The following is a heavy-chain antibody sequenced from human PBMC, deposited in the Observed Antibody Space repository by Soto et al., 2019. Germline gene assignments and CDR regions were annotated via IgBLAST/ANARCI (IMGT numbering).Heavy chain of an antibody. CDR3: AKIMVRGVITEHDAFDI. V-gene: IGHV3-23*01. CDR1: GVTFSSYA. CDR2: ISGSGGST. D-gene: IGHD3-10*01. Sequence: EVQLLESGGGLVQPGGSLRLSCAASGVTFSSYAMSWVRQAPGKGLEWVSAISGSGGSTYYADSVKGRFTISIDNSKHTLYLQMNSLRAEDTAVYYCAKIMVRGVITEHDAFDIWGQGTLVTVSS. J-gene: IGHJ3*02.